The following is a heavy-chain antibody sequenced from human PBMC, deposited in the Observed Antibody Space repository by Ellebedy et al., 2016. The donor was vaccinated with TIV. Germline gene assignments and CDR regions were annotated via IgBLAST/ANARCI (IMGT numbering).Heavy chain of an antibody. V-gene: IGHV1-46*01. Sequence: ASVKVSXKASGYTFTSYYMHWVRQPPGQGLEWMGIINPSGGSTSYAQKLQGRVTMTRDTSTSTVYMELSSLRSEDTAVYYCARDLARKWLVDSYYYYYGMNVWGQGTTVTVSS. CDR1: GYTFTSYY. CDR2: INPSGGST. CDR3: ARDLARKWLVDSYYYYYGMNV. D-gene: IGHD6-19*01. J-gene: IGHJ6*02.